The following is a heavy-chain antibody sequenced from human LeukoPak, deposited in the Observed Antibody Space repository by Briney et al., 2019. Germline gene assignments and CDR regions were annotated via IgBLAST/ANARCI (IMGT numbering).Heavy chain of an antibody. J-gene: IGHJ3*02. CDR1: GFSVSNNC. Sequence: PGGSLRLSCAASGFSVSNNCMNWVRQAPGKGLEWVSTLYSDADTYFAGSTRYADSVKGRFTISRDNAKNSLYLQMNSLRAEDTAVYYCARPSTVTTHDAFDIWGQGTMVTVSS. CDR3: ARPSTVTTHDAFDI. D-gene: IGHD4-17*01. V-gene: IGHV3-53*02. CDR2: LYSDADT.